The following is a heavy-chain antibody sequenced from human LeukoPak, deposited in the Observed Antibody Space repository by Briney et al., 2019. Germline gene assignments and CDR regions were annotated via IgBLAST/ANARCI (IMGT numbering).Heavy chain of an antibody. J-gene: IGHJ5*02. D-gene: IGHD1-26*01. CDR2: IRQDGSET. V-gene: IGHV3-7*04. CDR3: AREAQGGATALDL. Sequence: GGSLRLSCAASGFSISRNLMSWVRQAPDKGLEWVANIRQDGSETFYSDSAKGRFSISRDNAKNSLYLQMNSLRAEDRAVYYCAREAQGGATALDLWGQGTLVTVSS. CDR1: GFSISRNL.